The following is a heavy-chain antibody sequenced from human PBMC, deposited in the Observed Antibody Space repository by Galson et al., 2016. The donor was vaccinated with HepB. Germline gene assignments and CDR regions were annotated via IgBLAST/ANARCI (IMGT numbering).Heavy chain of an antibody. CDR3: ARDLSYGSNWFDP. V-gene: IGHV3-23*01. CDR2: LSGSGGST. D-gene: IGHD3-16*02. CDR1: GFTFSSYA. J-gene: IGHJ5*02. Sequence: SLRLSCAAAGFTFSSYAMSWVRQAPGKGLEWVSALSGSGGSTYYADSVKGRFTISRDNSKNTVYLQMSSLRAEDTAIYFCARDLSYGSNWFDPRGQGTLVTVSS.